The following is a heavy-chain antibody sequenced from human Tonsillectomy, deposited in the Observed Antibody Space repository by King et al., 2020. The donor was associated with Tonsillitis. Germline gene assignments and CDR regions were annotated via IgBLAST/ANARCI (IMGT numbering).Heavy chain of an antibody. CDR2: IRSKAYGGTA. V-gene: IGHV3-49*04. J-gene: IGHJ5*02. D-gene: IGHD3-10*01. CDR3: TRGTLIPMFRGVTYP. Sequence: EVQLVESGGGLVQPGRSLRLSCTASGFTFGDYALSWVRQAPGKGLEWVGFIRSKAYGGTAEYAASVKGRFTISRDDSKSIAYLQMNSLKTEDTAVYYCTRGTLIPMFRGVTYPWGQGTLVTVSS. CDR1: GFTFGDYA.